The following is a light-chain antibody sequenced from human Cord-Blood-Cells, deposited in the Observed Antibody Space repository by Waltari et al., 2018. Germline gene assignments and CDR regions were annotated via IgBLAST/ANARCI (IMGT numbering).Light chain of an antibody. CDR2: GKN. CDR3: NSRDSSGNHQDV. CDR1: SLRSYY. J-gene: IGLJ1*01. Sequence: SSELTQDPAVSVALGQTVRITCQGDSLRSYYASWYQLKPGQAPVLVIYGKNNRPSGIPDRFSGSSSGNTASLTITGAQAEDEADYYCNSRDSSGNHQDVFGTGTKVTVL. V-gene: IGLV3-19*01.